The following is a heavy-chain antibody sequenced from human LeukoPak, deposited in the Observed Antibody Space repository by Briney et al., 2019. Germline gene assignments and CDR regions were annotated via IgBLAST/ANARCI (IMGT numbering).Heavy chain of an antibody. J-gene: IGHJ6*02. V-gene: IGHV3-23*01. Sequence: ETLSLTCAVYGGSFSGYYWSWVRQAPGKGLEWVSAISGSGGSTYYADSVKGRFTISRDNSKNTLYLQMNSLRAEDTAVYYCFLPIVGATGNYYYYGMDVWGQGTTVTVSS. D-gene: IGHD1-26*01. CDR1: GGSFSGYY. CDR2: ISGSGGST. CDR3: FLPIVGATGNYYYYGMDV.